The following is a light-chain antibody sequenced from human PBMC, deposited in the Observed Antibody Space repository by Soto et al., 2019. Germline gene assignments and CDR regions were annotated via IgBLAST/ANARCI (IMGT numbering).Light chain of an antibody. CDR3: SSYTKISNTDVL. V-gene: IGLV2-14*03. J-gene: IGLJ2*01. CDR2: DVT. CDR1: SSDVGGYDY. Sequence: QSALTQPASVSGSPGQSITLSCTGTSSDVGGYDYVSWFQQHPGKAPRLIIYDVTSRPSGASHRFSGSKSGNTAFLTISGLQADDEADCYCSSYTKISNTDVLFGGGTKLTVL.